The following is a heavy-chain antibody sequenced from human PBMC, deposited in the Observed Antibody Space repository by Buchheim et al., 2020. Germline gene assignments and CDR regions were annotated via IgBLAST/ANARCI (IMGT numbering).Heavy chain of an antibody. Sequence: EVQLVESGGGLVQPGGSLRLSCAASGFTFSSYSMNWVRQAPGKGLEWVSYISSSSSTIYYAASVKGRFTISRDNAKNSLYLQMNSLRAEDTAVYYCARDWGGYSSSWYLGYWGQGTL. J-gene: IGHJ4*02. CDR2: ISSSSSTI. CDR1: GFTFSSYS. D-gene: IGHD6-13*01. CDR3: ARDWGGYSSSWYLGY. V-gene: IGHV3-48*01.